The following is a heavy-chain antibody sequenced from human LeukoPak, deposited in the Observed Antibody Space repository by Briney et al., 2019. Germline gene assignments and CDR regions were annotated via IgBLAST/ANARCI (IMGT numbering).Heavy chain of an antibody. Sequence: GGSLRLSCAASGFTFSTYNMNWVRQAPGKGLVWVSRINSDGSSTSYADSVKGRFTISRDNSKNTLYLQMNSLRAEDTAVYYCAKDVSRILTGARNYFDSWGQGTLVTVSS. D-gene: IGHD3-9*01. CDR1: GFTFSTYN. CDR2: INSDGSST. CDR3: AKDVSRILTGARNYFDS. J-gene: IGHJ4*02. V-gene: IGHV3-74*01.